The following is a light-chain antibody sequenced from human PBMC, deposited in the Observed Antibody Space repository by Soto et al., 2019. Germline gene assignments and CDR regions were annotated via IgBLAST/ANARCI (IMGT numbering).Light chain of an antibody. CDR3: KHYGRSPSFI. J-gene: IGKJ3*01. CDR1: QSVGSSF. CDR2: SGS. Sequence: IVLTQSPATLSLSPGERATLSCRTSQSVGSSFSAWDQQKPGQAPRLRIYSGSRSATGIPARFSGSGSGTAFTLTISVLETEDFAVYHCKHYGRSPSFIFGTGNKVDI. V-gene: IGKV3-20*01.